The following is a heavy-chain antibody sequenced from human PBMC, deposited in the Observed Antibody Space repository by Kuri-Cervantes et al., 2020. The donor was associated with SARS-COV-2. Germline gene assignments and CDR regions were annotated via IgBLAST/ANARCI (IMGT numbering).Heavy chain of an antibody. D-gene: IGHD1-1*01. CDR1: GFTFSGHW. V-gene: IGHV3-74*01. CDR3: VRDGDHWNFDY. J-gene: IGHJ4*02. Sequence: SCAASGFTFSGHWIHWVRQAPGKGLVWVSRINPDGSYTNNADSVKGRFNLSRDNAKNMLFLQMNSLRAEDTAVYYCVRDGDHWNFDYWGQGTLVTVSS. CDR2: INPDGSYT.